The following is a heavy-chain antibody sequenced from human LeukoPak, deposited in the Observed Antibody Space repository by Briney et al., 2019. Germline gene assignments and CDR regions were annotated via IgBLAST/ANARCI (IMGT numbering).Heavy chain of an antibody. CDR1: GYTFTGYY. CDR2: INPNSGGT. V-gene: IGHV1-2*02. J-gene: IGHJ6*03. D-gene: IGHD6-19*01. CDR3: ARDGLGDSSGWYWDDYYYYYMDV. Sequence: ASVKVSCKASGYTFTGYYMHWVRQAPGQGLEWMGWINPNSGGTNYAQKFQGRVTMTRDMSTSTVYMELSSLRSEDTAVYYCARDGLGDSSGWYWDDYYYYYMDVWGKGTTVTVSS.